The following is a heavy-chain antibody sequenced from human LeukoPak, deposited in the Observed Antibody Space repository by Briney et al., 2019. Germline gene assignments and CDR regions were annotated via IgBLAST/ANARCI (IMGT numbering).Heavy chain of an antibody. CDR1: GYTFTSYY. D-gene: IGHD3-3*01. CDR2: INPSGGST. V-gene: IGHV1-46*01. CDR3: ARGYYDFWSGYWPFDY. J-gene: IGHJ4*02. Sequence: GASVKVSCKASGYTFTSYYMHWVRQAPGQGLEWMGIINPSGGSTSYAQKFQGRVTMTRDTSTSTVYMERSSLRSEDTAVYYCARGYYDFWSGYWPFDYWGQGTLVTVSS.